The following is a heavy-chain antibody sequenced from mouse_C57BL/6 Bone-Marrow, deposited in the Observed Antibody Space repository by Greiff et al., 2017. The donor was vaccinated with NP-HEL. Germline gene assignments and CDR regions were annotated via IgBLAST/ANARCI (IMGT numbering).Heavy chain of an antibody. Sequence: VQLQQSGTELVKPGASVKLSCKASGYTFTSYWMHWVKQRPGQGLEWIGNINPSNGGTNYNEKFKSKATLTVDKSSSTAYMQLSSLTSEDSAVYYCARRGYYGRRAMDYWGQGTSVTVSS. CDR1: GYTFTSYW. CDR3: ARRGYYGRRAMDY. V-gene: IGHV1-53*01. CDR2: INPSNGGT. J-gene: IGHJ4*01. D-gene: IGHD1-1*01.